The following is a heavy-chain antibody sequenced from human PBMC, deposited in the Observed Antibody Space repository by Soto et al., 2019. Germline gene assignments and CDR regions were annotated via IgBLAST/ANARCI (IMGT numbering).Heavy chain of an antibody. CDR1: GYTFTSYG. CDR2: VSPYNDNT. D-gene: IGHD2-2*01. Sequence: QVQLVQSGAEMKKPGASVKVSCKASGYTFTSYGVSWVRQAPGQGLEWMGWVSPYNDNTNYAQKLQGRVTMTTDTSTSTAYMELRSLRADDTAVYYCARDCSCPSCYAWGQTDYWGQGTLVTVSS. CDR3: ARDCSCPSCYAWGQTDY. V-gene: IGHV1-18*01. J-gene: IGHJ4*02.